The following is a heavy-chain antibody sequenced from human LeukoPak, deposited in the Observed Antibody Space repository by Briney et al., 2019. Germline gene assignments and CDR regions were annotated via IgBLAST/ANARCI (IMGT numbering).Heavy chain of an antibody. J-gene: IGHJ4*02. D-gene: IGHD1-26*01. V-gene: IGHV4-4*02. CDR3: ARDREAVGSFDY. CDR2: IYHSGST. Sequence: PSETLSLTCAVSGGSISNSNWWSWVRQPPGKGLEWIGEIYHSGSTNYNPSLKSRVTISVDKSKNQFSLKLSSVTAADTAVYYCARDREAVGSFDYWGQGTLVTVSS. CDR1: GGSISNSNW.